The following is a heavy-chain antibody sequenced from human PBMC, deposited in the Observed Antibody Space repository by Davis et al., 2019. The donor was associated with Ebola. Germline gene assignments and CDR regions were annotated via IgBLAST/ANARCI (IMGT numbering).Heavy chain of an antibody. CDR3: AKDLPIVVVPAATYYYYYYMDV. J-gene: IGHJ6*03. CDR2: FSASEGHT. V-gene: IGHV3-23*01. CDR1: GFTFSNYD. Sequence: PGGSLRLSCAASGFTFSNYDMSWVRHVPGKGLEWVSTFSASEGHTHYSDSVRGRFTISRDNSKNTLYLQMNSLRAEDAAVYYCAKDLPIVVVPAATYYYYYYMDVWGKGTTVTVSS. D-gene: IGHD2-2*01.